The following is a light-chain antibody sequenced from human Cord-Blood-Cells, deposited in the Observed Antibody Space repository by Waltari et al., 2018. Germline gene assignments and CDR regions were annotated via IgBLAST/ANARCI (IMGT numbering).Light chain of an antibody. CDR3: QQLNSYPRT. J-gene: IGKJ4*01. CDR2: AAS. CDR1: HGISSY. V-gene: IGKV1-9*01. Sequence: DIQWTQFQSFLSASVGDRVPITCRASHGISSYLALYQQRPGKAPKLLIYAASTLQSGVPSRFSGSGSGTEFTLTISSLQPEDFATYYCQQLNSYPRTFGGGTKVEIK.